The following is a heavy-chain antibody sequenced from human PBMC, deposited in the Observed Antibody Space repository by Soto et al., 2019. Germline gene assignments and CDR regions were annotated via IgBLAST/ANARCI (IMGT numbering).Heavy chain of an antibody. CDR1: GYTFTSYG. CDR3: ATSNWFDP. CDR2: ISAYNGNT. V-gene: IGHV1-18*01. J-gene: IGHJ5*02. Sequence: ASVKVSCKASGYTFTSYGISWVRQAPGQGLEWMGWISAYNGNTNYAQKLQGRVTMTTDTSTSTAYMELRSSVTAADTAVYYCATSNWFDPWGQGTLVTVSS.